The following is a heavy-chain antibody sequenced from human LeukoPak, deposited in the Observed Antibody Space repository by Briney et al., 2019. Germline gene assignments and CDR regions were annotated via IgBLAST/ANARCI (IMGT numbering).Heavy chain of an antibody. CDR1: GYTFTSYA. J-gene: IGHJ6*03. CDR2: INTNTGNP. CDR3: ARPRHYVGFLEWLPLYYYYYMDV. V-gene: IGHV7-4-1*02. Sequence: RASVKVSCKASGYTFTSYAMNWVRQAPGQGLEWMGWINTNTGNPTYAQGFTGRFVFSLDTSVSTAYLQISSLKAEDTAVYYCARPRHYVGFLEWLPLYYYYYMDVWGKGTTVTVSS. D-gene: IGHD3-3*01.